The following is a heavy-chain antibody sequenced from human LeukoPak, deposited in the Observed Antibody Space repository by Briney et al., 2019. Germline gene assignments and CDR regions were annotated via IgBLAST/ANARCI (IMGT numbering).Heavy chain of an antibody. D-gene: IGHD6-13*01. CDR2: ITAYQGNT. CDR3: ARDLGSGIAEPFDH. V-gene: IGHV1-18*01. Sequence: ASVKVSCKASGYTFTSYGISWVRQAPGQGLEWMGWITAYQGNTAWAQKFQGRVTMTTDTSTSTAYMELRSLRSDDTAVYYCARDLGSGIAEPFDHWGQGTLVTVSS. J-gene: IGHJ4*02. CDR1: GYTFTSYG.